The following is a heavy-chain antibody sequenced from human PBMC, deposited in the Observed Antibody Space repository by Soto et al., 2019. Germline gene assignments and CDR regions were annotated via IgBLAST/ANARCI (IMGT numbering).Heavy chain of an antibody. J-gene: IGHJ1*01. Sequence: GGSLRLSCAASGFTFSSYAMHWVRQAPGKGLEWVAVISYDGSNKYYADSVKGRFTISRDNYKNTLYLQMNSLRAEDTAVYYCASSKSDHQDFRHWGQGTLVTVSS. CDR1: GFTFSSYA. CDR2: ISYDGSNK. CDR3: ASSKSDHQDFRH. V-gene: IGHV3-30-3*01.